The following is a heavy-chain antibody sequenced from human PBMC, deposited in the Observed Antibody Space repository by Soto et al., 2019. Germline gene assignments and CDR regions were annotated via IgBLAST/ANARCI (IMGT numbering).Heavy chain of an antibody. V-gene: IGHV2-5*02. D-gene: IGHD1-26*01. CDR1: GFSLKSNGVG. J-gene: IGHJ4*02. Sequence: SGPTLVNPTQTLTLTCTFSGFSLKSNGVGVGWIRQPPGKALEWHALIYWDDDKRYSPSLKSRLTITKDTSKDQVVLTMANMDPVDTATYYCAHRGERYLAFDYWGQGALVTVSS. CDR3: AHRGERYLAFDY. CDR2: IYWDDDK.